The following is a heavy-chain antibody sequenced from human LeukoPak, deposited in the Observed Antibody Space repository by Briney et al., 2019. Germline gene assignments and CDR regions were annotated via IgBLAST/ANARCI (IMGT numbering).Heavy chain of an antibody. CDR1: GYTFTSYY. J-gene: IGHJ4*02. Sequence: ASVKVSCKASGYTFTSYYMHWVRQAPGQGLEWMGIINPSGGSTSYAQKFQGRVTMTRDTSTSTVYMELSSLRSEDTAVYYCARDPSQYDFWSGYYYFDYWGQGTLVTVSS. D-gene: IGHD3-3*01. V-gene: IGHV1-46*01. CDR3: ARDPSQYDFWSGYYYFDY. CDR2: INPSGGST.